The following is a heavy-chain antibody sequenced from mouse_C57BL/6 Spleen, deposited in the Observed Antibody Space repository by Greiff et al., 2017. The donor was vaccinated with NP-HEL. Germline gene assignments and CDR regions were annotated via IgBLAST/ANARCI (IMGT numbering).Heavy chain of an antibody. CDR2: IDPETGGT. CDR1: GYTFTDYE. V-gene: IGHV1-15*01. J-gene: IGHJ3*01. CDR3: TRRGISGAWFAY. Sequence: QVQLKESGAELVRPGASVTLSCKASGYTFTDYEMHWVKQTPVHGLEWIGAIDPETGGTAYNQKFKGKAILTADKSSSTAYMELRSLTSEDSAVYYCTRRGISGAWFAYWGQGTLVTVSA. D-gene: IGHD4-1*01.